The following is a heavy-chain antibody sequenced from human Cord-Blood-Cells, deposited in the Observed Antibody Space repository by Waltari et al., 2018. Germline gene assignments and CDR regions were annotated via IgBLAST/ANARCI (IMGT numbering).Heavy chain of an antibody. Sequence: EVQLVESGGGLVQPGGSRRLSCAASGFTFSRYDMNWVRQAPGKGLEWVSYISSSGSTIYYADSVKGRFTISRDNAKNSLYLQMNSLRAEDTAVYYCARALYWGSMDYWGQGTLVTVSS. CDR2: ISSSGSTI. J-gene: IGHJ4*02. D-gene: IGHD7-27*01. V-gene: IGHV3-48*03. CDR3: ARALYWGSMDY. CDR1: GFTFSRYD.